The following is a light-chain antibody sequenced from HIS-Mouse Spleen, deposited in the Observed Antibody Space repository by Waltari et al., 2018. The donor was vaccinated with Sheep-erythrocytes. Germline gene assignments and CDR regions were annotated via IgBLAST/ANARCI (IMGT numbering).Light chain of an antibody. CDR2: AAS. V-gene: IGKV1-12*01. CDR1: QGISSW. J-gene: IGKJ1*01. Sequence: DIQMTQSPSSVSASVGDRVPITCRASQGISSWLGWYQQKPGKAPKLLIYAASSLQRGFPSRFSGSGSGTDFTLTISSLQPEDFATYYCQQANSFPPTFGQGTKVEIK. CDR3: QQANSFPPT.